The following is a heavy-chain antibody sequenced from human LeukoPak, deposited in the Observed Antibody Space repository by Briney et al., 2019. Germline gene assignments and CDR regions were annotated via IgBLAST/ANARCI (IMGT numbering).Heavy chain of an antibody. D-gene: IGHD5-12*01. Sequence: GGSLRLSCAASGFTFSDYYMSWIRQAPGKGLEWISYISSSGSTIYYADSVKGRFTISRDNAKNSLYLQMNSLRAEDTAVYYCAKGGGYEAQYYYYYLDVWGKGTTVTISS. CDR3: AKGGGYEAQYYYYYLDV. CDR2: ISSSGSTI. J-gene: IGHJ6*03. V-gene: IGHV3-11*01. CDR1: GFTFSDYY.